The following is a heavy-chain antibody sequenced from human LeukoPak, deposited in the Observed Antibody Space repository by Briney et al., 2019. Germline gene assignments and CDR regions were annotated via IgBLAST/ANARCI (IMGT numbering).Heavy chain of an antibody. D-gene: IGHD2-21*01. CDR3: ARDDWAGAFDI. V-gene: IGHV4-59*12. J-gene: IGHJ3*02. CDR2: IYYSGST. Sequence: SETLSLTCTVSGGSISSYYWSWIRQPPGKGLEWIGYIYYSGSTYYNPSLKSRVTISVDRSKNQFSLKLSSVTAADTAVYYCARDDWAGAFDIWGQGTMVTVSS. CDR1: GGSISSYY.